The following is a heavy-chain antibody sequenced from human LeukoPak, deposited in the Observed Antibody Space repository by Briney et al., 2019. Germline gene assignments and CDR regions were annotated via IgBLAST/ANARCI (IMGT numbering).Heavy chain of an antibody. D-gene: IGHD2-15*01. V-gene: IGHV3-30*02. J-gene: IGHJ4*02. Sequence: GGSLRLSCAASGFTFTTFGMHWVRQAPGKGLEWLAFIGNDGSNKYYVGSVKGRFTISRDNSKNTLYLQMNTLRAEDTAVYHCAAHQGYCSGGGCGPYWGQGTQVTVSS. CDR3: AAHQGYCSGGGCGPY. CDR1: GFTFTTFG. CDR2: IGNDGSNK.